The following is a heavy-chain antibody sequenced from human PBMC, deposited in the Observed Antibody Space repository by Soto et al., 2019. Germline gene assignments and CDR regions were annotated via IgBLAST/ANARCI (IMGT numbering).Heavy chain of an antibody. CDR3: ARARRVAADVDY. Sequence: PEGSLRLSCAPSGFTLSDYYMSWIRQAPGEGLEWVSYISSSSSYTNYADSVKGRFTISRDNAKNSLYLQMNSLRAEDTAVYDCARARRVAADVDYWGQGTLVTVSS. CDR2: ISSSSSYT. J-gene: IGHJ4*02. D-gene: IGHD6-13*01. V-gene: IGHV3-11*06. CDR1: GFTLSDYY.